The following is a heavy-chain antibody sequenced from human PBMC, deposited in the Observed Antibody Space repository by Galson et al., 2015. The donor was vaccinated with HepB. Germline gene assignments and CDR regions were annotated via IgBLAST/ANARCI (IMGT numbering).Heavy chain of an antibody. CDR2: INPSGGST. CDR3: ARATPDVGAPYFDY. Sequence: QSGAEVKKPGESLRISCKASGYTFTSYYMHWVRQAPGQGLEWMGIINPSGGSTSYAQKFQGRVTMTRDTSTSTVYMELSSLRSEDTAVYYCARATPDVGAPYFDYWGQGTLVTVSS. V-gene: IGHV1-46*03. D-gene: IGHD1-26*01. J-gene: IGHJ4*02. CDR1: GYTFTSYY.